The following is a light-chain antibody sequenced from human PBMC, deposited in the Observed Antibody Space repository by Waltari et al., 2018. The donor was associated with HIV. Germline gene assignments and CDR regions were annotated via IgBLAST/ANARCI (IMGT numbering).Light chain of an antibody. V-gene: IGLV2-14*01. CDR2: EVS. Sequence: QSALTQPASVSGSPGQSITISCTGTSSDVGGYNYVSWYQQHPGKAPKLMIYEVSNRPSGVSYRFSGSKSGNTASLTISGLQAEDEADYYCSSYTSSSRGVFGGGTKLTVL. J-gene: IGLJ2*01. CDR3: SSYTSSSRGV. CDR1: SSDVGGYNY.